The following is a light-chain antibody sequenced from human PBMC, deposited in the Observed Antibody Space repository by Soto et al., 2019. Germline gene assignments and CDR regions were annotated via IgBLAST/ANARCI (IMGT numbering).Light chain of an antibody. CDR2: GDN. CDR1: NSNIGSNT. CDR3: ASWDNSLNGLYV. Sequence: QSVLTQPPSASGTPGQRVTISCSGNNSNIGSNTVDWYQQLPGTAPKLLLYGDNQRPSGVPDRFSGSKSGTSASLAISGLQSEDEAHYYCASWDNSLNGLYVFGTGTKVTV. J-gene: IGLJ1*01. V-gene: IGLV1-44*01.